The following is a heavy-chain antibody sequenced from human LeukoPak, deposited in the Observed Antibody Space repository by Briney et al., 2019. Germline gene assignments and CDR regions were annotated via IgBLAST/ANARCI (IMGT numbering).Heavy chain of an antibody. V-gene: IGHV4-59*01. CDR2: IYYSGST. CDR1: GGSIGSYY. J-gene: IGHJ5*02. CDR3: ARTRSSWPNWFDP. Sequence: PSETLSLTCTVSGGSIGSYYWSWIRQPPGKGLEWIGYIYYSGSTNYNPSLKSRVTISVDTSKNQFSLKLSSVTAADTAVYYCARTRSSWPNWFDPWGQGTLVTVSS. D-gene: IGHD6-13*01.